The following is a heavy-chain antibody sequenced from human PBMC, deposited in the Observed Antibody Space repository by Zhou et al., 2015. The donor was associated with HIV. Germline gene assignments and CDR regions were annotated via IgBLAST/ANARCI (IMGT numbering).Heavy chain of an antibody. J-gene: IGHJ4*02. CDR1: GYTFTGYY. D-gene: IGHD1-26*01. Sequence: QVQLVQSGAEVKRPGASVKVSCKASGYTFTGYYMHWVRQAPGHGLEWMGRINPNSGGTNFAQKFYGRVTMTRDTSISTAYMQLSGLTSEDTAIYYCTRGRWEVPDAYWGQGTLVTVTP. CDR3: TRGRWEVPDAY. CDR2: INPNSGGT. V-gene: IGHV1-2*06.